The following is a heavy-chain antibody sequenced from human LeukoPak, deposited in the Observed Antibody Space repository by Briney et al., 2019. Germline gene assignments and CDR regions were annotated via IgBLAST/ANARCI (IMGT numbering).Heavy chain of an antibody. CDR3: ARVPAAYYYGMDV. CDR2: INHSGST. Sequence: SETLSLTCAVYGGSFSGCYWSWIRQPPGKGLEWIGEINHSGSTNYNPSLKSRVTISVDTSKNQFSLKLSSVTAADTAVYYCARVPAAYYYGMDVWGQGTTVTVSS. CDR1: GGSFSGCY. J-gene: IGHJ6*02. D-gene: IGHD2-2*01. V-gene: IGHV4-34*01.